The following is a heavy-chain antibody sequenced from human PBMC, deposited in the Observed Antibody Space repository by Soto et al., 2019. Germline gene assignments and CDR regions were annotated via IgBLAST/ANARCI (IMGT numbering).Heavy chain of an antibody. CDR2: IHYSGST. D-gene: IGHD3-3*01. V-gene: IGHV4-59*01. J-gene: IGHJ5*02. CDR3: ARVLFGRGNWFDP. CDR1: GGSISSYY. Sequence: SETLSLTXTVSGGSISSYYWSWIRQPPGKGLEWIGYIHYSGSTNNNPSLKSRVTISVDTSKNQISLKLRSVTAADTAVYYCARVLFGRGNWFDPWGQGTLVTVSS.